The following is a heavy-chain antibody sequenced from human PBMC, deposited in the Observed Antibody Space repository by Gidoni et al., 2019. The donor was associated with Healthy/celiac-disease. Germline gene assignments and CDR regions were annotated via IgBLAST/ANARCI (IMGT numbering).Heavy chain of an antibody. CDR1: GFTFSSYA. J-gene: IGHJ3*02. V-gene: IGHV3-23*01. CDR2: ISGSGGST. Sequence: EVQLLESGGGLVQPGGSLRLSCAASGFTFSSYAMSLCRQAPGKGLEWVSAISGSGGSTYYADSVKGRFTISRDNSKNTLYLQMNSLRAEDTAVYYCAKRENIVVVIANLSGAFDIWGQGTMVTVSS. CDR3: AKRENIVVVIANLSGAFDI. D-gene: IGHD2-21*01.